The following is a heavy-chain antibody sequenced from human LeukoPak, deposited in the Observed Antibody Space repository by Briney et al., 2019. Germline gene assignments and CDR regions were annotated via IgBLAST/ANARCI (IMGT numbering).Heavy chain of an antibody. V-gene: IGHV1-46*01. CDR2: INPSGGST. J-gene: IGHJ4*02. Sequence: ASVRVSFKSSGYSFTNYYMHCVRQAPGHGLEWMGMINPSGGSTTYAQNFQGRVTMTRDMSTSTVYMELSSLTSEDTAVYYCARTRGYYFDNWGQGTLVTVSS. CDR1: GYSFTNYY. CDR3: ARTRGYYFDN.